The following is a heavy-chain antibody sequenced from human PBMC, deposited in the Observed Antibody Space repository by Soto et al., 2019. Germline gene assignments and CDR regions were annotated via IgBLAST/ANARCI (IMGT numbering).Heavy chain of an antibody. D-gene: IGHD6-25*01. J-gene: IGHJ3*02. Sequence: PGESLKISCKGSGYTFAAYWIGWVRQMPGKGLEWMGIIYPGDSDTRYSPSFQGQVTISADKSISTAYLQWSSLKASDTAMFYCARGGYSGNSKDPFYSWGPGTMVTGSS. V-gene: IGHV5-51*01. CDR3: ARGGYSGNSKDPFYS. CDR1: GYTFAAYW. CDR2: IYPGDSDT.